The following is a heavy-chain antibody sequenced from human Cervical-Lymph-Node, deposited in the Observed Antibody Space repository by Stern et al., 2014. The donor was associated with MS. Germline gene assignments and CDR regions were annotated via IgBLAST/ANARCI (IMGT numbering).Heavy chain of an antibody. J-gene: IGHJ4*02. D-gene: IGHD2-2*02. V-gene: IGHV5-51*01. CDR1: GYSFTNSW. CDR3: ARQGCATTSCHTIDS. CDR2: ISPVDSET. Sequence: VQLVESGAEVKKPGQSLKISCKGSGYSFTNSWIGWVRQMPGKGLELMGIISPVDSETRYSPSFQGQVTISVEKSINTAYVQWTSLEASDTAMYYCARQGCATTSCHTIDSWGQGTLITVSS.